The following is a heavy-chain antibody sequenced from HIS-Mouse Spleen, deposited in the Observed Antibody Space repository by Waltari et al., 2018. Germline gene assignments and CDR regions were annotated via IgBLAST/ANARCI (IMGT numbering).Heavy chain of an antibody. Sequence: QLQLQESGPGLVKPSETLSLTCTVSGGSISSSSYYWGWIRQPPGKGLERIGSISYSGRTHYYPRLMSGVSISVDTSKNQFSLQLSSVTAPVTAAYYGPTEIPHSSSCHDWYFALWARGTPVTVSS. V-gene: IGHV4-39*07. J-gene: IGHJ2*01. CDR1: GGSISSSSYY. CDR2: ISYSGRT. CDR3: PTEIPHSSSCHDWYFAL. D-gene: IGHD6-13*01.